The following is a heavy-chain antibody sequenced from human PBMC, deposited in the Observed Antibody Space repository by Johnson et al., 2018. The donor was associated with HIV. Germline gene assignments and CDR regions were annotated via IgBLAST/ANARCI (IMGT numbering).Heavy chain of an antibody. J-gene: IGHJ3*01. CDR2: IDWNGRRT. CDR3: VRRDSGTLSFDL. CDR1: KFIFGDHG. D-gene: IGHD1-26*01. V-gene: IGHV3-20*04. Sequence: VQLVESAGGVLRPGGSLRLSCEGFKFIFGDHGLSWVRQVPGKGLEWVSGIDWNGRRTAYADSVKGRCTISRDNDRNSLYLQVNNLRVEDTALYFCVRRDSGTLSFDLWGQGTMVIVSS.